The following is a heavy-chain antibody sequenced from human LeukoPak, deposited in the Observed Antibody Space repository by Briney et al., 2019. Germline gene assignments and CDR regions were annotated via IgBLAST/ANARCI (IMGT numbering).Heavy chain of an antibody. CDR2: IYYSVST. J-gene: IGHJ4*02. V-gene: IGHV4-31*03. Sequence: SETLSLTCTVSGGSISSGGYYWSWIRQHPGKGLEWIGYIYYSVSTYYNPSLKSRVTISVATSKTQCSLKLSSVTAADTAVYYCATSSSSWYPYDYWGQGTLVTVSS. CDR3: ATSSSSWYPYDY. D-gene: IGHD6-13*01. CDR1: GGSISSGGYY.